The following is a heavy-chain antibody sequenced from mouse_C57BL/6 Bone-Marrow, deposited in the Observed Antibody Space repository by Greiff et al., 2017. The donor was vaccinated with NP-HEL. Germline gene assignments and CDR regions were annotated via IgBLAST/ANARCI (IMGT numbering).Heavy chain of an antibody. D-gene: IGHD2-3*01. J-gene: IGHJ2*01. CDR3: ARDDGYSYFDY. CDR1: GYTFTDYY. Sequence: EVKLVESGPVLVKPGASVKMSCKASGYTFTDYYMNWVKQSHGKSLEWIGVINPYNGGTSYNQKFKGKATLTVDKSSSTAYMELNSLTSEDSAVYYCARDDGYSYFDYWGQGTTLTVSS. CDR2: INPYNGGT. V-gene: IGHV1-19*01.